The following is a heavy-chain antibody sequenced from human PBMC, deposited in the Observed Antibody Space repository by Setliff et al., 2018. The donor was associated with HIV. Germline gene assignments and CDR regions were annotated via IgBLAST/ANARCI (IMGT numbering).Heavy chain of an antibody. V-gene: IGHV4-4*07. CDR2: LFTSGKN. Sequence: NPSETLSLTCPLSGGSVSLYYWNWMRQPVGKGLEWIVRLFTSGKNIFSPTLKSRVSMSVDTSKNAVSLKLDSATAGDSAVYFCARDLFNEWQGHYYYYMDVWGKGTTVTVSS. D-gene: IGHD3-3*01. J-gene: IGHJ6*03. CDR3: ARDLFNEWQGHYYYYMDV. CDR1: GGSVSLYY.